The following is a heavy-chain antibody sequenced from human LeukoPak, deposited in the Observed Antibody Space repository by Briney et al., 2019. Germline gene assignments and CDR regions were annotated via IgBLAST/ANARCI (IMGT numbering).Heavy chain of an antibody. CDR2: VFHTGHT. D-gene: IGHD3-9*01. J-gene: IGHJ5*02. CDR1: AAISSFY. CDR3: AGSIFGYPWFDP. V-gene: IGHV4-59*01. Sequence: SETLSLTCTVSAAISSFYWNWLRQPPGKGLEWIGYVFHTGHTNYNPSLKSRVTMSIDPSKDQFSLEVTSVTAADTAVYYCAGSIFGYPWFDPWGQGTLVTVSS.